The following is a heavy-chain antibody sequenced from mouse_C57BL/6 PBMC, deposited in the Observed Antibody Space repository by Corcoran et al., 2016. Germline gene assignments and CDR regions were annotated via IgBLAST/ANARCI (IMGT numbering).Heavy chain of an antibody. CDR2: INPYNGGT. V-gene: IGHV1-19*01. J-gene: IGHJ1*03. CDR1: GYTFTDYY. D-gene: IGHD3-3*01. Sequence: EVQLQQSGPVLVKPGASVKMSCKASGYTFTDYYMNWVKQSHGKSLEWIGVINPYNGGTSYNQKFKGKATLTVDKSSSTAYMELNSLTSEDSAVYYCAGAGTDWYFDVGGTGTTVTVSS. CDR3: AGAGTDWYFDV.